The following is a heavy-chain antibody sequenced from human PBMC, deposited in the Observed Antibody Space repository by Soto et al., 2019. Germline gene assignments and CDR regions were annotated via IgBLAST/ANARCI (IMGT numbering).Heavy chain of an antibody. Sequence: SETLSLTCAVSGFSISSGYFWGWIRQPPGKGPEWLGSIYHSGTTYYNPSVKGRVTISVDTSKNQFSLKMSSVTAADTAVYYCARDSSGYYWFDPWGQGTLVNVSS. D-gene: IGHD3-22*01. CDR3: ARDSSGYYWFDP. CDR2: IYHSGTT. CDR1: GFSISSGYF. J-gene: IGHJ5*02. V-gene: IGHV4-38-2*02.